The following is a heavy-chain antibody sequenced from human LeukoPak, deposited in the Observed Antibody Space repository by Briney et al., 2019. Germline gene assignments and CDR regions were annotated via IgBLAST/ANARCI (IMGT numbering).Heavy chain of an antibody. CDR1: GGTFSSYA. D-gene: IGHD3-10*01. J-gene: IGHJ6*03. V-gene: IGHV1-69*05. Sequence: SVKVSCKASGGTFSSYAISWVRQAPGQGLEWMGRIIPIFGTANYAQKFQGRVTITTDESTSTAYMELSSLRSEDTAVYYCARESWFGELLGYMDVWGKGTTVTVSS. CDR3: ARESWFGELLGYMDV. CDR2: IIPIFGTA.